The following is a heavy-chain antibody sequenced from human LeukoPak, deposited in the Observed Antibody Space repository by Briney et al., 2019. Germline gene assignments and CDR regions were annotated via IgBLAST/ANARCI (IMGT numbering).Heavy chain of an antibody. CDR1: GGTFSSYA. Sequence: SVKVSCKASGGTFSSYAISWVRQAPRQGLEWMGGIIPIFGTANYAQKFQGRVTITADESTSTAYMELSSLRSEDTAVYYCATMPPGDQLEAFDIWGQGTMVTVSS. CDR2: IIPIFGTA. CDR3: ATMPPGDQLEAFDI. V-gene: IGHV1-69*13. D-gene: IGHD2-2*01. J-gene: IGHJ3*02.